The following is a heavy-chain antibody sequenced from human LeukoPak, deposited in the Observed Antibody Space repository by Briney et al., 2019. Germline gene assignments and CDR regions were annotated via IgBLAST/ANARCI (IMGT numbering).Heavy chain of an antibody. J-gene: IGHJ4*02. CDR2: TYYSGST. CDR3: AREGSGWYGY. CDR1: GGSISSGGYY. V-gene: IGHV4-31*03. Sequence: SETLSLTCTVSGGSISSGGYYWSWIRQHPGKGLEWIGYTYYSGSTYYNPSLKSRVTISVDTSKNQFSLKLSSVTAADTAVYYCAREGSGWYGYWGQGTLVTVSS. D-gene: IGHD6-19*01.